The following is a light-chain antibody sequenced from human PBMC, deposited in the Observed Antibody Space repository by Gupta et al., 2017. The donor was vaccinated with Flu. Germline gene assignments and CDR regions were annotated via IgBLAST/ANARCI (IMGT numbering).Light chain of an antibody. V-gene: IGKV1-39*01. J-gene: IGKJ2*01. Sequence: PSSLSASVGDRVTLTCRASQNIRNFLNWYQQKPGEAPTLLIYGASNLQSGVPLRFSGSGAGTEFTLTISGLQREDFATYFCQQSSSMPRTFGQGTSLEIK. CDR3: QQSSSMPRT. CDR2: GAS. CDR1: QNIRNF.